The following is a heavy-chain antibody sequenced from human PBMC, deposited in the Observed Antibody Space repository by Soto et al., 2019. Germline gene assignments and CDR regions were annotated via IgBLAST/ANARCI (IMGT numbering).Heavy chain of an antibody. CDR1: GFTFSSYG. CDR3: AKDAAVDY. CDR2: ILYDGSNE. J-gene: IGHJ4*02. V-gene: IGHV3-30*18. Sequence: GGSLRLSCAASGFTFSSYGMHWVRQAPGKGLEWVAVILYDGSNEYYADSVKGRFTISRDNSKNTLYLQMNSLRAEDTAVYYCAKDAAVDYWGQGTLVTVSS.